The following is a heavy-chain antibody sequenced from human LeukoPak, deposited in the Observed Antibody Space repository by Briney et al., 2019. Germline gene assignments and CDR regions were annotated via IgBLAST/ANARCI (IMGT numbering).Heavy chain of an antibody. CDR1: GGSISSYY. Sequence: SETLSLTCTVSGGSISSYYWSWIRQPAGKGLEWIGRIYTSGSTNYNPSLKSRVTMSVDTSKNQFSLKLSSVTAADTAVYYCARTVVNPYYYYHYMDVWGKGTTVTVSS. CDR3: ARTVVNPYYYYHYMDV. J-gene: IGHJ6*03. V-gene: IGHV4-4*07. CDR2: IYTSGST. D-gene: IGHD4-23*01.